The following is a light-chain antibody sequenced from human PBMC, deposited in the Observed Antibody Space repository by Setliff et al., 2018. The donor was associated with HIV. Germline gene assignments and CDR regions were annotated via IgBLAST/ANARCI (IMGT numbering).Light chain of an antibody. CDR1: SSDIGRYNF. CDR3: SSYAGDKYLI. V-gene: IGLV2-8*01. J-gene: IGLJ1*01. CDR2: DVS. Sequence: QSVLTQPPSASGSPGQSVTISCTGSSSDIGRYNFVSWYQQHPAKAPRLIIFDVSARPSGVPDRFSGSKSDNTASLTISGLQIDDEADYFCSSYAGDKYLIFGSGTKATVL.